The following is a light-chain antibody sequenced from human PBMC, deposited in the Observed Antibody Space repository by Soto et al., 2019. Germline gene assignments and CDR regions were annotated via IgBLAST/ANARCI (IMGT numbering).Light chain of an antibody. Sequence: QSVLTQPASVSGSPGQTITISCTGTSSEVGRYNLVSWYQQHPCKAPKLMIYEVSKRPSGVSNRSSGSKSGNTASLTISGLQAEDEADYYCCSYAGSSTVFGTGTKVTVL. CDR3: CSYAGSSTV. CDR1: SSEVGRYNL. CDR2: EVS. V-gene: IGLV2-23*02. J-gene: IGLJ1*01.